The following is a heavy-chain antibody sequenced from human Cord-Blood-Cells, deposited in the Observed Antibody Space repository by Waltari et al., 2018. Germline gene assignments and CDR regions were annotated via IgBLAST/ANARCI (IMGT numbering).Heavy chain of an antibody. J-gene: IGHJ4*02. V-gene: IGHV4-34*01. CDR3: ATCGTACRN. Sequence: QVQLQPSAAGLLRPSETLSLTCAVYGGSCSVYYWSWIRQPPGKGLEWIGEINHSGSTNYNPSLKSRVTISVDTSKNQFSLKLSSVTAADTAVYYCATCGTACRNWGQGTLVTVSS. CDR2: INHSGST. D-gene: IGHD1-26*01. CDR1: GGSCSVYY.